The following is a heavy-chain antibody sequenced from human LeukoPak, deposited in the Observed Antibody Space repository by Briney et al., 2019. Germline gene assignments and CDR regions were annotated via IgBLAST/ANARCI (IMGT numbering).Heavy chain of an antibody. CDR2: IYHSGST. CDR1: GYSISSGYY. V-gene: IGHV4-38-2*02. CDR3: ARRTAIFGVVTKYYSDY. J-gene: IGHJ4*02. Sequence: PSETLSLTCTVSGYSISSGYYWGWIRQPPGKGLEWIGSIYHSGSTYYNPSLKSRVTISVDTSKNQFSLKLSSVTAADTAVYYCARRTAIFGVVTKYYSDYWGQGTLVTVSS. D-gene: IGHD3-3*01.